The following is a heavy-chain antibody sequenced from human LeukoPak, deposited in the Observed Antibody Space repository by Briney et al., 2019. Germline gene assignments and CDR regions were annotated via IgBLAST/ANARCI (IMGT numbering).Heavy chain of an antibody. J-gene: IGHJ3*02. Sequence: GRSLRPSCAASGFTFSSYAMHWVRQAPGKGLEWVAVISYDGSNKYYADSVKGRFTISRDNSKNTLYLQMNSLRAEDTAVYYCASPRRAFDIWGQGTMVTVSS. V-gene: IGHV3-30*01. CDR3: ASPRRAFDI. CDR2: ISYDGSNK. CDR1: GFTFSSYA.